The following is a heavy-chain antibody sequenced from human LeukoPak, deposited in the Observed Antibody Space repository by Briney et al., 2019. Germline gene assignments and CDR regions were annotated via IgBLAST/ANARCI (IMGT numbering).Heavy chain of an antibody. V-gene: IGHV3-23*01. Sequence: GGSLRLSCAASGFTFSTFAMIWVRQPPGKGLEWVSSIFPSGGEIHYADSVKGRFTISRDNSKNTLYLQMNSLRAEDTAVYYCARDGAVATMLTYWGQGTLVTVSS. D-gene: IGHD5-12*01. J-gene: IGHJ4*02. CDR3: ARDGAVATMLTY. CDR2: IFPSGGEI. CDR1: GFTFSTFA.